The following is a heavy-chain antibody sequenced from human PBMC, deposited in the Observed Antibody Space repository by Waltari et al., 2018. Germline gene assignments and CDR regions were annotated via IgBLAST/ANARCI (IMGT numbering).Heavy chain of an antibody. J-gene: IGHJ3*02. V-gene: IGHV1-69-2*01. CDR1: GYTFTDYY. CDR2: VDPEDGET. Sequence: EVQLVQSGAEVKKPGATVKISCKAFGYTFTDYYMHWVQQAPGKGLEWMGRVDPEDGETIYAEKFQGRVTITAETSTDTAYMELSSLRSEDTAVYYCATLWGGRITMIVGVAFDIWGQGTMVTVSS. CDR3: ATLWGGRITMIVGVAFDI. D-gene: IGHD3-22*01.